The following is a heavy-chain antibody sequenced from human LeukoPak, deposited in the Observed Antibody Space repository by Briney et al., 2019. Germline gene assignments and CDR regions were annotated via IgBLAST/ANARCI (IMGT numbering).Heavy chain of an antibody. CDR3: AKEGGHPDFDF. J-gene: IGHJ5*01. V-gene: IGHV3-23*01. CDR2: VSNSGLTT. D-gene: IGHD2-15*01. CDR1: GFTFNNFG. Sequence: GGSLRLSCAASGFTFNNFGMNWVRQAPGKGLDWVSTVSNSGLTTYYADSVKGRFSISRDNSRSILSLEMNSLRPEDTAVYYCAKEGGHPDFDFWGQGILVTVSS.